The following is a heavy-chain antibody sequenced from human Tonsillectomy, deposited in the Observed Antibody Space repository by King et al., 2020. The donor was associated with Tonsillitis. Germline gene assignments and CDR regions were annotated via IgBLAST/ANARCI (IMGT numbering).Heavy chain of an antibody. J-gene: IGHJ4*02. CDR3: ARQSEYSHGYFFVGSDYFDY. CDR2: IYPGDSDT. Sequence: VQLVQSGAEVKKPGESLKISCKGSGYSFTSYWIGWVRQMPGKGLEWMGIIYPGDSDTRYSPSFQGQVTISADKSISTAYLQWSSLKASDTAMYYCARQSEYSHGYFFVGSDYFDYWGQGTLVTVSS. D-gene: IGHD5-18*01. CDR1: GYSFTSYW. V-gene: IGHV5-51*01.